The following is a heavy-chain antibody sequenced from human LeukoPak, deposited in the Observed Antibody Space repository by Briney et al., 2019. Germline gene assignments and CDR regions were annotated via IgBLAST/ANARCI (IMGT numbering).Heavy chain of an antibody. J-gene: IGHJ4*02. V-gene: IGHV3-23*05. CDR3: GGDY. Sequence: GGSLRLSCAASGFTFSRYAMNWVRQAPGTGLEWVSTVDTSGSSAYYADSLKGRFTISRDNSKNTVYLQMNNLRAEDTAIYYCGGDYWGQGTLVTVSS. CDR1: GFTFSRYA. CDR2: VDTSGSSA.